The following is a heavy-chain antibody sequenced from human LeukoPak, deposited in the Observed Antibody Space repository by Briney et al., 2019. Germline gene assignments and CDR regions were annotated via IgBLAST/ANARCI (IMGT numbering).Heavy chain of an antibody. Sequence: SETLSLTCTVSGGSISSGGYYWSWIRQHPGKGLEWIGYICYSGSTYYNPSLKSRVTISVDTSKNQFSLKLSSVTAADTAVYYCARLWRRGYSSSSGNWFDPWGQGTLVTVSS. CDR1: GGSISSGGYY. V-gene: IGHV4-31*03. CDR2: ICYSGST. J-gene: IGHJ5*02. D-gene: IGHD6-6*01. CDR3: ARLWRRGYSSSSGNWFDP.